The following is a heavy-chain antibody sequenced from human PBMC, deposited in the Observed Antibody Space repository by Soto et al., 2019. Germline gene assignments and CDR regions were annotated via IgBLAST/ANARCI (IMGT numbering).Heavy chain of an antibody. Sequence: PSETLSLTCTVSGGSISSYYWSWIRQPPGKGLEWIGYIYYSGSTNYNPSLKSRVTMSVDTSKQEFSLKLSSVTAADTALYYCARGGQDFWSGPFDYWGRGALVTVSS. J-gene: IGHJ4*02. CDR3: ARGGQDFWSGPFDY. CDR2: IYYSGST. D-gene: IGHD3-3*01. CDR1: GGSISSYY. V-gene: IGHV4-59*12.